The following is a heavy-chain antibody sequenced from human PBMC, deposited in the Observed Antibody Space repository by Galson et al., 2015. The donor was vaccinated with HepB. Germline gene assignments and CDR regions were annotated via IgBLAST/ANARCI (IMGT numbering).Heavy chain of an antibody. Sequence: SLRLSCAASGFTFNDYAMSWVRQAPGEGLEWVSAISGLGGTRHFADSVKGRFSISRDNSRNRLFLQMNSLRADDTAVYYCAKDHTSYDFWSGYYEVPKSVAFDLWGHGTMVTVSS. CDR2: ISGLGGTR. V-gene: IGHV3-23*01. J-gene: IGHJ3*01. D-gene: IGHD3-3*01. CDR3: AKDHTSYDFWSGYYEVPKSVAFDL. CDR1: GFTFNDYA.